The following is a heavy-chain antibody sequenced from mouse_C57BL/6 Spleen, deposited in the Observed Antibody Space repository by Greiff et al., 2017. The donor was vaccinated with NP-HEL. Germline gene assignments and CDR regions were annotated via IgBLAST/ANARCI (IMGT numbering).Heavy chain of an antibody. J-gene: IGHJ3*01. CDR2: INPNNGGT. CDR3: ASLIYYGPWFAY. Sequence: EVQLQQSGPELVKPGASVKISCKASGYTFTDYYMNWVKQSHGQSLEWIGDINPNNGGTSYNQKFKGKATLTVDKSSSTAYMELRSLTSEDSAVYYCASLIYYGPWFAYWGQGTLVTVSA. CDR1: GYTFTDYY. D-gene: IGHD2-1*01. V-gene: IGHV1-26*01.